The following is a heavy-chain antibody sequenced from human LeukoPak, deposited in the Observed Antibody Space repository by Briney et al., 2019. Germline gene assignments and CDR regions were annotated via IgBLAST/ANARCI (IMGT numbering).Heavy chain of an antibody. Sequence: GSLRLSCAASGFTFSSYWMSWVRQAPGKGLEWVANIKQDGSEKYYVDSVKGRFTTSRDNAKNSLYLQMNSLRAEDTAVYYCARIAPYYYDSSGSYYFDYWGQGTLVTVSS. CDR2: IKQDGSEK. V-gene: IGHV3-7*03. D-gene: IGHD3-22*01. CDR1: GFTFSSYW. CDR3: ARIAPYYYDSSGSYYFDY. J-gene: IGHJ4*02.